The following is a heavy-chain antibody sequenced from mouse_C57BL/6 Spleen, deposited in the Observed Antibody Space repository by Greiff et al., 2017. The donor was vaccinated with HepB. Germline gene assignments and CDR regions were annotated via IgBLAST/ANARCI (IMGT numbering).Heavy chain of an antibody. CDR2: IYPGSGST. V-gene: IGHV1-55*01. CDR1: GYTFTSYW. Sequence: VQLQQPGAELVKPGASVKMSCKASGYTFTSYWITWVKQRPGQGLEWIGDIYPGSGSTNYNEKFKSKATLTVDTSSSTAYMQLSSLTSEDSAVYYCARRAFYYYGSSYYAMDYWGQGTSVTVSS. CDR3: ARRAFYYYGSSYYAMDY. J-gene: IGHJ4*01. D-gene: IGHD1-1*01.